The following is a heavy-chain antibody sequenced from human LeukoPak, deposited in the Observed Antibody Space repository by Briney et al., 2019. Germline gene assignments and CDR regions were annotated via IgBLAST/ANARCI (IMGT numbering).Heavy chain of an antibody. CDR1: GGSVSSGSYY. CDR2: FYYSGST. CDR3: ARYSSSSGGMDV. V-gene: IGHV4-61*01. D-gene: IGHD6-13*01. Sequence: PSETLSLTCTVSGGSVSSGSYYWSWIRQPPGKGLEWIGYFYYSGSTNYNPPLKSRVTISVDTAKNQFSLKLSSGTAADTAGYYCARYSSSSGGMDVWGKGTTVTVSS. J-gene: IGHJ6*04.